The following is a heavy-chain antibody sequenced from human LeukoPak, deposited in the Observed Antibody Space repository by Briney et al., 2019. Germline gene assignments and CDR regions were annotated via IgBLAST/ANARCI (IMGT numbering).Heavy chain of an antibody. J-gene: IGHJ4*02. CDR3: ARDSSDYYDSSGYYSL. Sequence: SETLSLTCIVSGGSISSYYWSWLRQPPGKGLEWIGYIYYSGSTNYNPSLKSRVTISVDTSKNQFSLKLSSVTAADTAVYYCARDSSDYYDSSGYYSLWGQGTLVTVSS. CDR1: GGSISSYY. CDR2: IYYSGST. V-gene: IGHV4-59*01. D-gene: IGHD3-22*01.